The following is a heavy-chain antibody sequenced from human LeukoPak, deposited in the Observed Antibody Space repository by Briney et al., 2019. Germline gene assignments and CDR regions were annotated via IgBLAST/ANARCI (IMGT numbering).Heavy chain of an antibody. CDR1: GYTFTSYD. D-gene: IGHD6-13*01. Sequence: ASVKVSCKASGYTFTSYDINWVRQATGQGLEWMGWMNPNSGNTGYAQKFQGRVTMTRDTSISTAYMELSRLRSEDTAVYYCATRPYSSTNAFDIWGQGTVDSVSS. CDR3: ATRPYSSTNAFDI. J-gene: IGHJ3*02. CDR2: MNPNSGNT. V-gene: IGHV1-8*01.